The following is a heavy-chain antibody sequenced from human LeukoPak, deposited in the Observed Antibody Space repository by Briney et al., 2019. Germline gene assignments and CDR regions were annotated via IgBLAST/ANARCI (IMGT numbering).Heavy chain of an antibody. CDR1: GFTFNNYW. Sequence: GGSLRLSCAASGFTFNNYWMHWVRQAPGKGLVWVARTNTHGTSANYADSVKGRFIISRDNANNTLYLQMNGLRDEDTGVYYALAGYYYYYIDVWGKRTTVTVSS. J-gene: IGHJ6*03. CDR2: TNTHGTSA. CDR3: LAGYYYYYIDV. D-gene: IGHD6-13*01. V-gene: IGHV3-74*01.